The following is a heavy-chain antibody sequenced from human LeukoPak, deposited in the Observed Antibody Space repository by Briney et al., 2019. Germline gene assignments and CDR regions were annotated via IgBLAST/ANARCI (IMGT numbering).Heavy chain of an antibody. Sequence: GRSLRLSCAASGFTFSSYGMHWVRQAPGKGLEWEAVMSYDGSNKYYADSVKGRFTISRDNSKNTLYLQMNSLRAEDTAVYYCAKVRGVVAATHYYYYGMDVWGQGTTVTVSS. CDR3: AKVRGVVAATHYYYYGMDV. J-gene: IGHJ6*02. V-gene: IGHV3-30*18. CDR2: MSYDGSNK. CDR1: GFTFSSYG. D-gene: IGHD2-15*01.